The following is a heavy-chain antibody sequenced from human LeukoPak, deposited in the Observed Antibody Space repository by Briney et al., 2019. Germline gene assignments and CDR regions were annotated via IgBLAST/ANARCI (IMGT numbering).Heavy chain of an antibody. Sequence: SETLSLTCAVYGGSFSGYYWSWIRQPPGKGLEWIGEINHSGSTNYNPSLKSRVTISVDTSKNQFSLKLSSVTAADTAVYYCARGSKWGSFEVMNYWGQGTLVTVSS. CDR1: GGSFSGYY. D-gene: IGHD3-16*01. CDR2: INHSGST. J-gene: IGHJ4*02. V-gene: IGHV4-34*01. CDR3: ARGSKWGSFEVMNY.